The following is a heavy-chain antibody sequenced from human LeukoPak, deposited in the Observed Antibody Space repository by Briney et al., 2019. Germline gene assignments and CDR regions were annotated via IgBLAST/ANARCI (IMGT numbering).Heavy chain of an antibody. CDR1: GFTFSSYA. CDR2: ISYDGSNK. CDR3: ARVRDSSSWYPYYYYGMDV. V-gene: IGHV3-30*01. J-gene: IGHJ6*02. D-gene: IGHD6-13*01. Sequence: PGRSLRLSCAASGFTFSSYAMHWVRQAPGKGLEWVAVISYDGSNKYYADSVKGRFTISRDNSKNTLYLQMNSLRAEDTAVYYCARVRDSSSWYPYYYYGMDVWGQGTTVTVSS.